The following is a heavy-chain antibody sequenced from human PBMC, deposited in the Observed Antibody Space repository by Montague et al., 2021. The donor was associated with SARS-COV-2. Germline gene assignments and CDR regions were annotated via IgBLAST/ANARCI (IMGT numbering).Heavy chain of an antibody. Sequence: SETLSLTCTVSGDSISSSSYYWGWIRQPPGKGLEWIGNKHYSGITYNXPFLKNRVTMSVDTSKNQFSLKMSSVTAADTPAYYCVRDGYTHGDYWGQGTLVTVSS. CDR1: GDSISSSSYY. D-gene: IGHD5-24*01. V-gene: IGHV4-39*02. J-gene: IGHJ4*02. CDR2: KHYSGIT. CDR3: VRDGYTHGDY.